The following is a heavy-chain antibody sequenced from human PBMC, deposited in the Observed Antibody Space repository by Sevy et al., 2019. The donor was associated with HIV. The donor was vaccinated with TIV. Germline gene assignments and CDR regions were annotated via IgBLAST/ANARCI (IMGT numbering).Heavy chain of an antibody. V-gene: IGHV3-9*01. D-gene: IGHD2-21*01. CDR2: VSWNSRNI. CDR3: AKDINRGCDGVNCYPYYYYFYGLDV. Sequence: GGSLRLSCAASGFSFNDHAMHWVRQVPGKGLEWVSGVSWNSRNIGYGDSVKGRFTISRDNANHFLYLEMNSLRPEDTAFSYCAKDINRGCDGVNCYPYYYYFYGLDVWGQGTTVTVSS. CDR1: GFSFNDHA. J-gene: IGHJ6*02.